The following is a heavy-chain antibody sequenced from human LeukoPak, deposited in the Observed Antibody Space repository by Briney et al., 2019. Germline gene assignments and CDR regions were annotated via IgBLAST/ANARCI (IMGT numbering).Heavy chain of an antibody. CDR3: VSGGYSGYGRYFEY. D-gene: IGHD5-12*01. CDR1: GYSFTSYW. J-gene: IGHJ4*02. V-gene: IGHV5-51*01. CDR2: IYPGDSDT. Sequence: GESLKISCKGSGYSFTSYWIGWVRQMPGKRPGWVGIIYPGDSDTRYSPSFQGQVTISADKSISTAYLQWSSLKASDIAMYYCVSGGYSGYGRYFEYWGQGTLVTVSS.